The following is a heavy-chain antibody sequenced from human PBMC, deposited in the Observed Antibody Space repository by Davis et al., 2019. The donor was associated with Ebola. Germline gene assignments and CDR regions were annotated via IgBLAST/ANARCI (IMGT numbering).Heavy chain of an antibody. D-gene: IGHD1-26*01. J-gene: IGHJ5*01. CDR1: SYTFTSYD. V-gene: IGHV1-18*04. Sequence: SVTVSRKASSYTFTSYDISWVRQAPGQGLEWMGWISAYNGNTNYAQKLQGRVTMTTDTSRSTAYMELRSLRSDDTDVYYWAREAGANTRIYDSWGQGTLVTVSS. CDR3: AREAGANTRIYDS. CDR2: ISAYNGNT.